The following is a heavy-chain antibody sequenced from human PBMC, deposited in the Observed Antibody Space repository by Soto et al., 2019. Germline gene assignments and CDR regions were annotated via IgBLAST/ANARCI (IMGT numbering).Heavy chain of an antibody. CDR3: ARSAARSFDL. CDR2: MNPNSGNT. J-gene: IGHJ2*01. V-gene: IGHV1-8*01. CDR1: GYTFTSYD. D-gene: IGHD6-13*01. Sequence: QVQLVQSGAEVKKPGASVKVSCKASGYTFTSYDINWVRQATGQGLEWMGWMNPNSGNTGYAQKFQGRVTMTRNTPISTPNMERSSLRSGATAVYYWARSAARSFDLGGRGPLFPFSS.